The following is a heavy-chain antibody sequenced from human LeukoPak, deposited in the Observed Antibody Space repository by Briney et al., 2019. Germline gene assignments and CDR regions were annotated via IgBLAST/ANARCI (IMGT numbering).Heavy chain of an antibody. CDR1: GFTFSSYA. D-gene: IGHD6-19*01. CDR3: AKGVFRKWLVEGYYFDY. Sequence: GGSLRLSCAASGFTFSSYAMHWVRQAPGKGLEWVAVISYDGSNKYYADSVKGRFTISRDNSKDTLYLQMNSLRAEDTAVYYCAKGVFRKWLVEGYYFDYWGQGTLVTVSS. J-gene: IGHJ4*02. CDR2: ISYDGSNK. V-gene: IGHV3-30*14.